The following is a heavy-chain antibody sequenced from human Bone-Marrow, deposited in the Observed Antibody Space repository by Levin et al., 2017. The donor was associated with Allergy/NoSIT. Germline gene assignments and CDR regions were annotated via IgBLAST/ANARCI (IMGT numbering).Heavy chain of an antibody. CDR3: VKGPLLGYCSSTSGYAFSGTDY. CDR1: GFTFSSYA. D-gene: IGHD2-2*01. CDR2: ISSNGGST. J-gene: IGHJ4*02. V-gene: IGHV3-64D*06. Sequence: GGSLRLSCSASGFTFSSYAMHWVRQAPGKGLEYVSAISSNGGSTYYADSVKGRFTISRDNSKNTLYLQMSSLRAEDTAVYYCVKGPLLGYCSSTSGYAFSGTDYWGQGTLVTVSS.